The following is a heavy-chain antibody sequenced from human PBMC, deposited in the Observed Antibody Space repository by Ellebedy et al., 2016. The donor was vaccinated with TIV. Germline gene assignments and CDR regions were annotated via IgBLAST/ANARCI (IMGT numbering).Heavy chain of an antibody. J-gene: IGHJ3*01. Sequence: PGGSLRLSCAASGFSFSNAWMSWVRQAPGKGLEWVGRVRSGGTTDLAAPVEARFPRSRDDSTKTAYLQMNSLKTEDTAVYYCTTDSDYGEEDAFDVWGQGTMVIVS. CDR3: TTDSDYGEEDAFDV. D-gene: IGHD4-17*01. CDR1: GFSFSNAW. CDR2: VRSGGTT. V-gene: IGHV3-15*01.